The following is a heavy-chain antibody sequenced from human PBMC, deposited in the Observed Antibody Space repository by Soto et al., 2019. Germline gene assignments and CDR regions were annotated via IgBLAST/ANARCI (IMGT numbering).Heavy chain of an antibody. Sequence: GVSLRLSCSSSGFIFINYAINLFLQAPGKGLEWVSFVSGSADCTFYADSVKGRFSISRDNSKNTLYLQMNNLRAEDTAVYYCDKGRLYFELWGKGNLVTVSS. D-gene: IGHD3-9*01. J-gene: IGHJ4*02. CDR2: VSGSADCT. V-gene: IGHV3-23*01. CDR1: GFIFINYA. CDR3: DKGRLYFEL.